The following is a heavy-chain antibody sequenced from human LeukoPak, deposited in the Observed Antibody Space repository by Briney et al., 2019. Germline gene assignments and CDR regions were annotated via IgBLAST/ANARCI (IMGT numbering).Heavy chain of an antibody. Sequence: GGSLRPSCAASGFTFSSYSMNWVRQAPGKGLEWVSSISSSSSYIYYADSVKGRFTISRDNSKNTLYAQMNSLRAEDTAVYYCARATAYSSSWYRYFDYWGQGTLVTVSS. CDR3: ARATAYSSSWYRYFDY. CDR2: ISSSSSYI. J-gene: IGHJ4*02. CDR1: GFTFSSYS. D-gene: IGHD6-13*01. V-gene: IGHV3-21*01.